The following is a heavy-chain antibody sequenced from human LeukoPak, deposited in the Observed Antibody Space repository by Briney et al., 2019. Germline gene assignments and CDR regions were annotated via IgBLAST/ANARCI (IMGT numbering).Heavy chain of an antibody. Sequence: ASVKVSCKASGYTFTTYDINWVRQATGQGLEWMGWMNPNSSDTGYAQKFQGRVTMTRNTSISTAYMELSSLRSEDTAVYYCARVNEYVWGIDYWGQGTLVTVSS. CDR3: ARVNEYVWGIDY. V-gene: IGHV1-8*01. CDR1: GYTFTTYD. CDR2: MNPNSSDT. J-gene: IGHJ4*02. D-gene: IGHD3-16*01.